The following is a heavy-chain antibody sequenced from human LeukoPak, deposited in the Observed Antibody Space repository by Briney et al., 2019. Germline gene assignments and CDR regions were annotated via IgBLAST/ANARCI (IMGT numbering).Heavy chain of an antibody. CDR1: GGSISSGGYY. CDR2: IYYSGST. D-gene: IGHD6-6*01. Sequence: SETLSLTCTVSGGSISSGGYYWSWIRQHPGKGLEWIGYIYYSGSTYYNPSLKSRVTISVDTSKNQFSLKLRSVTAADTAVYYCARVGIAARPGIIDYWGQGTLVTVSS. V-gene: IGHV4-31*03. J-gene: IGHJ4*02. CDR3: ARVGIAARPGIIDY.